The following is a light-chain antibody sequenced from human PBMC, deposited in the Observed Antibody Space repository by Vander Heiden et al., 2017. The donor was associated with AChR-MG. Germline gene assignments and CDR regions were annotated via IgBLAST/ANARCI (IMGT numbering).Light chain of an antibody. Sequence: DIQMTQSPSTLSASVGDRVTITCRASQSISSWLAWYQQEPGKAPNLLIYKASSLESGVPSRFSGSGSGTEFTLTISSLQPDDFATYYCQQYIDYPLTFGGGTKVEIK. CDR1: QSISSW. V-gene: IGKV1-5*03. CDR3: QQYIDYPLT. J-gene: IGKJ4*01. CDR2: KAS.